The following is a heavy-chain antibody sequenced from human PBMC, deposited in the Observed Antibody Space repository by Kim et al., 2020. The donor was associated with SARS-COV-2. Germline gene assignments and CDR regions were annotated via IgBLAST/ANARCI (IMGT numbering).Heavy chain of an antibody. Sequence: YTPSLTRRVPISIDRSKNQFSLKLSSVTAADTAVYYCARHLPYSDAFDIWGQGTMVTVSS. J-gene: IGHJ3*02. CDR3: ARHLPYSDAFDI. V-gene: IGHV4-59*08. D-gene: IGHD2-21*01.